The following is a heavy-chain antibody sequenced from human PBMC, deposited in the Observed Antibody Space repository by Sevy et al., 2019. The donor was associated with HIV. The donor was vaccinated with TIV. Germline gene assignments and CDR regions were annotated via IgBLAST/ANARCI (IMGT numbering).Heavy chain of an antibody. V-gene: IGHV1-18*01. D-gene: IGHD3-22*01. J-gene: IGHJ4*02. CDR2: ISAYNGNT. CDR1: GYTFTSYG. Sequence: ASVKVSCKASGYTFTSYGISWVRQAPGQGLEWMGWISAYNGNTNYAQKLQGRVTMTTDTSTSTAYMELRSLRSDDTAVYYCAREGGPYYYDSSGYKYYFDYWGQGTLVTVSS. CDR3: AREGGPYYYDSSGYKYYFDY.